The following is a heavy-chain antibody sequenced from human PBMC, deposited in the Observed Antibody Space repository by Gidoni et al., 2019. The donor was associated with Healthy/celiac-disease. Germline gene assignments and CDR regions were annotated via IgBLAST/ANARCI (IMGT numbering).Heavy chain of an antibody. CDR2: ISWNSGSI. V-gene: IGHV3-9*01. D-gene: IGHD1-1*01. CDR3: AKDINEGDYYYYGMDV. J-gene: IGHJ6*02. CDR1: GFTFDDYA. Sequence: EVQLVEPGGGLVQPGRSLRLSCAASGFTFDDYAMHWVRQAPGKGLEWVSGISWNSGSIGYADSVKGRFTISRDNAKNSLYLQMNSLRAEDTALYYCAKDINEGDYYYYGMDVWGQGTTVTVSS.